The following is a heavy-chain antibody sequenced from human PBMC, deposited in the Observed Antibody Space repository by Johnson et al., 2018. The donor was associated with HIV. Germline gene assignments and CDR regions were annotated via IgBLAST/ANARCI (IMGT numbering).Heavy chain of an antibody. CDR3: AKDQDGSSYDI. CDR2: IRYDGSNK. V-gene: IGHV3-30*02. D-gene: IGHD1-26*01. J-gene: IGHJ3*02. CDR1: GFTFSSYG. Sequence: QVQLVESGGGVVQPGGSLRLSCAASGFTFSSYGMHWVRQAPGKGLEWVAFIRYDGSNKYYADSLKGRFTISRDNSKNTLYLQMNSLRAEDTAVYYCAKDQDGSSYDIWGQGTRVTVSS.